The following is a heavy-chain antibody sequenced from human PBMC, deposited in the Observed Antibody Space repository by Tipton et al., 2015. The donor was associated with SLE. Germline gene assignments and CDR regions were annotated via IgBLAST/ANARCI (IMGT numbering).Heavy chain of an antibody. D-gene: IGHD3-16*01. CDR2: INHSGST. CDR1: GGSISSGGYY. J-gene: IGHJ3*02. Sequence: TLSLTCTVSGGSISSGGYYWSWIRQHPGKGLEWIGEINHSGSTNYNPSLKSRVTISVDTSKNQFSLKLSSVTAADTAVYYCARKSWSSWGSFDIWGQGTMVTVSS. CDR3: ARKSWSSWGSFDI. V-gene: IGHV4-31*03.